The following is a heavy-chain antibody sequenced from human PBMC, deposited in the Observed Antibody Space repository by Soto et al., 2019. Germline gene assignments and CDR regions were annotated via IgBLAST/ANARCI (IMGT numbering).Heavy chain of an antibody. CDR3: AKDFYYDSSGYLDPRYYFDY. D-gene: IGHD3-22*01. J-gene: IGHJ4*02. CDR2: ISGSGGST. V-gene: IGHV3-23*01. Sequence: GGSLRLSCAASGFTFSSYAMSWVRQAPGKGLEWVSAISGSGGSTYYADSVKGRFTISRDNSKNTLYLQMNSLRAEDTAVYYCAKDFYYDSSGYLDPRYYFDYWGQGTLVTVSS. CDR1: GFTFSSYA.